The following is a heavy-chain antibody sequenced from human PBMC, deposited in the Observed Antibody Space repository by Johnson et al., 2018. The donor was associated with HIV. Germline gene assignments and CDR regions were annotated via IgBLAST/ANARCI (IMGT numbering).Heavy chain of an antibody. Sequence: VQLVESGGGLVQPGRSLRLSCAASGFTFDDYAMHWVRQAPGKGLEWVSGISWNSGSIGYADSVKGRFTISRDNAKNSLYLQMNSLRVEDTALYYCARDHSGYDSVTAAFDIWGQGTMVTVSS. CDR1: GFTFDDYA. D-gene: IGHD5-12*01. CDR3: ARDHSGYDSVTAAFDI. J-gene: IGHJ3*02. V-gene: IGHV3-9*01. CDR2: ISWNSGSI.